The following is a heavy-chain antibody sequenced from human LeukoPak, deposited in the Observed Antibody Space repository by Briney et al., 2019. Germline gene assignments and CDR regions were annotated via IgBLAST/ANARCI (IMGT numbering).Heavy chain of an antibody. Sequence: SETLSLTCTVSGGSVSSYYWSWIRQPPGKGLEWIGYIYTSGSTNYNPSLKSRVTISVDTSKNQFSLKLSSVTAADTAVYYCARDSGWSFDYWGQGTLVTVSS. CDR2: IYTSGST. CDR1: GGSVSSYY. V-gene: IGHV4-4*09. D-gene: IGHD6-19*01. CDR3: ARDSGWSFDY. J-gene: IGHJ4*02.